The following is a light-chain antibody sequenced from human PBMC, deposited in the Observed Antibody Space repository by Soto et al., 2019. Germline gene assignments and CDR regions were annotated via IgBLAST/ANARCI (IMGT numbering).Light chain of an antibody. Sequence: QSALTQPASVSGSTGQSITISCSGPSSDVGNYNYVTWYQQHAGKAPKLMIFEVSDRPSGVSNRFSGSKSGNTASLTISGLQAEDEADYYCCSYAGSHTYVFGTGNKLTVL. CDR2: EVS. CDR1: SSDVGNYNY. V-gene: IGLV2-14*01. CDR3: CSYAGSHTYV. J-gene: IGLJ1*01.